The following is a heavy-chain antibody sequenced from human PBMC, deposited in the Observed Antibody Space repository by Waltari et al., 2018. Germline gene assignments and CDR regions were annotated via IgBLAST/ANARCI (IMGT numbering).Heavy chain of an antibody. CDR1: GYTFTSNW. V-gene: IGHV5-51*01. J-gene: IGHJ4*02. CDR2: IFPADSDT. CDR3: ARQSSQSLDY. D-gene: IGHD6-6*01. Sequence: EVQLVQSGAEVHKPGESLKISCKASGYTFTSNWIGWVRQLPGKGLEWMGIIFPADSDTRYSPSFQGQVTISVDKSVSTAYLQWSSLKASDTAMYYCARQSSQSLDYWGQGTLVTVSS.